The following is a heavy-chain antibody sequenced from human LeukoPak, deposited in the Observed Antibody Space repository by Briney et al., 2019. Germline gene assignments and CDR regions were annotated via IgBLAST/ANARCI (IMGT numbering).Heavy chain of an antibody. CDR3: ARSRSGYDTTIDY. D-gene: IGHD5-12*01. J-gene: IGHJ4*02. Sequence: PSQTLSLTCTVSGGSISSYYWSWIRQPPGKGLEWIGYIYYSGSTNYNPSLKSRVTISVDTSKNQFSLKLSSVTAADTAVYYCARSRSGYDTTIDYWGQGTLVTVSS. CDR2: IYYSGST. V-gene: IGHV4-59*01. CDR1: GGSISSYY.